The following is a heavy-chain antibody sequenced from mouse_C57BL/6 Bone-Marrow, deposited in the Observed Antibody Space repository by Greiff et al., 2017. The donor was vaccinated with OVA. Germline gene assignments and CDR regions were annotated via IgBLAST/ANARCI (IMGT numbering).Heavy chain of an antibody. CDR2: SRNKANDYTT. CDR1: GFTFSDFY. J-gene: IGHJ1*03. Sequence: EVMLVESGGGLVQSGRSLRLSCATSGFTFSDFYMEWVRQAPGKGLEWIAASRNKANDYTTEYSASVKGRFIVSRDTSQSILYLQMNALRAEDTASYYCARDGIQFSTTEDWYFDVWGTGTTVTVSS. D-gene: IGHD1-1*01. CDR3: ARDGIQFSTTEDWYFDV. V-gene: IGHV7-1*01.